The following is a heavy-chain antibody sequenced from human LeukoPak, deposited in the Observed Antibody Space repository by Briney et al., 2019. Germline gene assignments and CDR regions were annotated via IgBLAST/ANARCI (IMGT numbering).Heavy chain of an antibody. D-gene: IGHD1-1*01. V-gene: IGHV1-2*02. CDR1: GYTFTGYY. J-gene: IGHJ4*02. CDR2: INPNSGGI. Sequence: ASVKVSCKASGYTFTGYYMHWVRQAPGQGLEWMGWINPNSGGINYAQKFQGRVTMTRDTSISTAYMELSRLRSDDTAVYYCAREKTGTHFDYWGQGTLVTVSS. CDR3: AREKTGTHFDY.